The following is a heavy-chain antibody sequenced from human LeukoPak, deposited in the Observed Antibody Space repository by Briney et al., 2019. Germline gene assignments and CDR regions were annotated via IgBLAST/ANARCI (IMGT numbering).Heavy chain of an antibody. V-gene: IGHV1-3*01. CDR3: ARDSWRRGGVVVPAAKGFGYYYYMDV. D-gene: IGHD2-2*01. CDR1: GYTFTSYA. J-gene: IGHJ6*03. Sequence: ASVKVSCKASGYTFTSYAMHWVRQAPRQRLEWMGWINAGNGNTKYSQKFQGRVTITRDTSASTAYMELSSLRSEDTAVYYCARDSWRRGGVVVPAAKGFGYYYYMDVWGKGTTVTVSS. CDR2: INAGNGNT.